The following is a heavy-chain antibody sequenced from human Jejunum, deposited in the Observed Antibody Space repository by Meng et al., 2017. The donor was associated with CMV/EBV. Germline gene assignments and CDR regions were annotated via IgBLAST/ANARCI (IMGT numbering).Heavy chain of an antibody. CDR1: GGSISSGDYY. D-gene: IGHD3-10*01. CDR2: ISYIGST. CDR3: ARGGYGSGSYYPRPFDY. Sequence: QVQLQEPGPGLLQPSQTLSLPCTVSGGSISSGDYYWSWIRQPPGKGLEWIGYISYIGSTYYNPSLKSRLTMSIDKSTNQFSLMLSSVTAADTAVYYCARGGYGSGSYYPRPFDYWGQGTLVTVSS. J-gene: IGHJ4*02. V-gene: IGHV4-30-4*01.